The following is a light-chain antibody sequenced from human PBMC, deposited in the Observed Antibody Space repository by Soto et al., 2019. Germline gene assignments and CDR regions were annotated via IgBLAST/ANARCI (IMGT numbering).Light chain of an antibody. CDR3: QQRSNWPYT. J-gene: IGKJ2*01. CDR1: QSVGSF. CDR2: DAS. V-gene: IGKV3-11*01. Sequence: EIVLTQSPATLSLSPGERATLSCRASQSVGSFLAWSQQKPGQAPRLLIYDASNRATGIPARFSGSGSGTDFTLTISSLEPEDFAVYYCQQRSNWPYTFGQGTKLEIK.